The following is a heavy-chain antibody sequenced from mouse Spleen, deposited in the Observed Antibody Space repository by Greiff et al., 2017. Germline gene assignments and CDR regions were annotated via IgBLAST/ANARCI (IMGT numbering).Heavy chain of an antibody. CDR3: ARTYYSYYSYDRYYYAMDY. J-gene: IGHJ4*01. D-gene: IGHD2-12*01. CDR2: IDPEDGET. CDR1: GFNIKDYY. V-gene: IGHV14-2*01. Sequence: EVQLQESGAELVKPGASVKLSCTASGFNIKDYYMHWVKQRTEQGLEWIGRIDPEDGETKYAPKFQGKATITADTSSNTAYLQLSSLTSEDTAVYYCARTYYSYYSYDRYYYAMDYWGQGTSVTVSS.